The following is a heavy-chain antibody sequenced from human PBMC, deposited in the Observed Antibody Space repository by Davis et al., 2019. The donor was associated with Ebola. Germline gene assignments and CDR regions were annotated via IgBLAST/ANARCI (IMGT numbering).Heavy chain of an antibody. J-gene: IGHJ4*02. CDR2: VSAYNGNT. Sequence: ASVKVSCKASGFTFSSYGFNWVRQAPGQGLEWMGWVSAYNGNTNYAQKSQGRVTMTTDTSTRTAYMELRSLTSDDTAMYYCARDYSGSTIEGFDYWGQGTLVTVSS. CDR3: ARDYSGSTIEGFDY. V-gene: IGHV1-18*04. D-gene: IGHD1-26*01. CDR1: GFTFSSYG.